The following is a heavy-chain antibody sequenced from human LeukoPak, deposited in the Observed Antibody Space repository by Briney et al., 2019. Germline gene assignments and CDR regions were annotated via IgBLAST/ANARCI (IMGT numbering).Heavy chain of an antibody. CDR2: INPNSGGT. CDR3: ARHVGIAVIPDRYFDL. Sequence: ASVKVSCKASGYTFTGYYMHWVRQAPGQGLEWMGWINPNSGGTNYAQKFQGRVTMTRDTSISTAYMELSRLRSDDTAVYYCARHVGIAVIPDRYFDLWGRGTLVTVSS. CDR1: GYTFTGYY. J-gene: IGHJ2*01. D-gene: IGHD6-19*01. V-gene: IGHV1-2*02.